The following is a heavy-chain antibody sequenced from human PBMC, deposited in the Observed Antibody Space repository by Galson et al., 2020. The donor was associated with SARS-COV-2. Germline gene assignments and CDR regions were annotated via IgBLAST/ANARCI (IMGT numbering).Heavy chain of an antibody. V-gene: IGHV4-61*02. J-gene: IGHJ3*02. CDR2: IHSTGST. CDR3: ARRHDSSGNALDI. Sequence: SETLSLTCPVSGGSISSGSYYWSWIRQPAGKELEWIGRIHSTGSTNYNPSPKSRVTISVDTSKNQFSVRLSAVTAADTAVYYCARRHDSSGNALDIGGQGTMVTVSS. D-gene: IGHD3-22*01. CDR1: GGSISSGSYY.